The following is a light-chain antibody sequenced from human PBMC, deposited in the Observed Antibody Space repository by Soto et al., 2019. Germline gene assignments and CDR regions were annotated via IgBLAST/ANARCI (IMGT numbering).Light chain of an antibody. Sequence: EIVLTQSPATLSLSPGERATLSCRASQSVSIYLAWYQQKPGQAPRLLIYDASNRATGIPARFSGSGSGTDFTLTISSREPEDLAVYYCQQRVDWLTFGGGTRVEIK. CDR2: DAS. CDR3: QQRVDWLT. J-gene: IGKJ4*01. CDR1: QSVSIY. V-gene: IGKV3-11*01.